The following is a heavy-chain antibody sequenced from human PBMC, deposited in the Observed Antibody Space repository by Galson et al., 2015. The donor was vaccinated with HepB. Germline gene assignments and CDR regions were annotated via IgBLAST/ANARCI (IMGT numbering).Heavy chain of an antibody. CDR3: ARDQTWSGGYSDCFFDY. CDR1: GASISTYY. CDR2: IYKNGDT. D-gene: IGHD1-26*01. Sequence: ETLSLTCTVSGASISTYYWTWIRQSAGKGLEWIGRIYKNGDTNYNPSLKSRVTMSVDTSNNQSSLKLTSVTAADTAVYYCARDQTWSGGYSDCFFDYWGQGTLVTVSS. J-gene: IGHJ4*02. V-gene: IGHV4-4*07.